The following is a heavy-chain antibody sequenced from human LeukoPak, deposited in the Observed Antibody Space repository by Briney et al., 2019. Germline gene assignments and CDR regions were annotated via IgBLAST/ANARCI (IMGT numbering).Heavy chain of an antibody. V-gene: IGHV3-23*01. CDR2: ISGSGGST. D-gene: IGHD3-10*01. Sequence: GGSLRLSCAASGFTVSSNYMSWVRQAPGKGLEWVSAISGSGGSTYYADSVKGRFTISRDNSKNTLYLQMNSLRAEDTALYYCAKAHVPTMIRGVVSSDWGQGTLVTVSS. CDR3: AKAHVPTMIRGVVSSD. J-gene: IGHJ4*02. CDR1: GFTVSSNY.